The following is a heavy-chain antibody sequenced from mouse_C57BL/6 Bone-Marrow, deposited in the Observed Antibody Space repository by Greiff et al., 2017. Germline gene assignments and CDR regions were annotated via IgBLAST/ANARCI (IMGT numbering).Heavy chain of an antibody. Sequence: DVHLVESGGDLVKPGGSLKLSCAASGFTFSSYGMSWVRQTPDKRLEGVATISSGGSYTYYPDSVKGRFTISRDNAKNTLYLQMSSLKSEDTAMYYCARRGVVGLDYWGQGTTLTVSS. D-gene: IGHD1-1*01. J-gene: IGHJ2*01. CDR1: GFTFSSYG. V-gene: IGHV5-6*01. CDR2: ISSGGSYT. CDR3: ARRGVVGLDY.